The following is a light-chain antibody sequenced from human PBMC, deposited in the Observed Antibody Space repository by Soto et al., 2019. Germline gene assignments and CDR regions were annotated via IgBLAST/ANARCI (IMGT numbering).Light chain of an antibody. CDR1: QGISSA. Sequence: AIQLTQSPSSLSASVGDRVTITCRASQGISSALAWYQKKSGKATKVLIYDASNLESGVPSRFSGSGSGTDFTLTISSLQPEDFATYYCQQFNSYPWTFGQGTKVEIQ. CDR3: QQFNSYPWT. J-gene: IGKJ1*01. V-gene: IGKV1-13*02. CDR2: DAS.